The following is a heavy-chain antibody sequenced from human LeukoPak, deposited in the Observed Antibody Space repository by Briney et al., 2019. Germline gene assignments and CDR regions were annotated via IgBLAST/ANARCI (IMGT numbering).Heavy chain of an antibody. CDR3: VRDYSNFVQGD. D-gene: IGHD4-11*01. J-gene: IGHJ4*02. CDR1: GDSISSSHYY. V-gene: IGHV4-39*02. Sequence: SETLSLTCTVSGDSISSSHYYWGWILQSPGKGLEWIGSIYSGGETHYNPSLNSRVTIFLDTSKNRFSLNLISVTATDTAVYYCVRDYSNFVQGDWGQGTLVTVSS. CDR2: IYSGGET.